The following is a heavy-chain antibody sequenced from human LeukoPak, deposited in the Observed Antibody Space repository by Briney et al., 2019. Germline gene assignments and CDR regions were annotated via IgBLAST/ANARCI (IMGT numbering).Heavy chain of an antibody. J-gene: IGHJ4*02. V-gene: IGHV3-53*01. D-gene: IGHD4-17*01. Sequence: PGGSLRLSCTVSGFTVSSNSMSWVRQAPGKGLEWVSFIYSDNTHYSYSVKGRFTISRDNSKNTLYLQMNSLRAEDTAVYFCARELRGRFDCWGQGTLVTVSS. CDR1: GFTVSSNS. CDR3: ARELRGRFDC. CDR2: IYSDNT.